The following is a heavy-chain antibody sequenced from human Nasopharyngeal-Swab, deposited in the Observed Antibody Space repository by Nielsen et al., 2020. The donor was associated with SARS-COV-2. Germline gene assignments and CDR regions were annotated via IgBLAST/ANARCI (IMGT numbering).Heavy chain of an antibody. CDR2: FDPEDGET. CDR1: GYTLTELS. J-gene: IGHJ4*02. D-gene: IGHD1-26*01. Sequence: ASVKVSCKVSGYTLTELSMHWVRQAPGKGLEWVGGFDPEDGETIYAQKFQGRVTMTEDTSTDTVYMELSSLTSEDTAVYYCTTVAGSYGRFDYWGQGTLVTVSS. CDR3: TTVAGSYGRFDY. V-gene: IGHV1-24*01.